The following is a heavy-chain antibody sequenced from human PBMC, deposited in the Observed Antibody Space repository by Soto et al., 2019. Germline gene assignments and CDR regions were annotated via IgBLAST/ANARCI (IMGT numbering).Heavy chain of an antibody. V-gene: IGHV4-61*01. CDR3: ARDLGGNSWYHWFDP. CDR2: IHYSGST. Sequence: SETLSLTCTVPGGSVNIGTYYWSWIRQPPGKGLEWIGFIHYSGSTNYNPSLKSRVTISVDTSKNQFSLKLSSVTAADTAVYYCARDLGGNSWYHWFDPWGQGTLVTVSS. D-gene: IGHD6-13*01. CDR1: GGSVNIGTYY. J-gene: IGHJ5*02.